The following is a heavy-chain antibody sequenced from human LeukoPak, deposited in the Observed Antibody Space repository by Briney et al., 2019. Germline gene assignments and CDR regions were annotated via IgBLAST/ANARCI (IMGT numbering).Heavy chain of an antibody. Sequence: GGSLRLSCAASGFTFSSYAMSWVRQAPGRGLEWVSAISGSGGSTYYADSVKGRFTISRDNSKNTLYLQMNSLRAEDTAVYYCAKADRYYDSSGYPTPYYYGMDVWGQGTTVTVSS. J-gene: IGHJ6*02. D-gene: IGHD3-22*01. V-gene: IGHV3-23*01. CDR2: ISGSGGST. CDR3: AKADRYYDSSGYPTPYYYGMDV. CDR1: GFTFSSYA.